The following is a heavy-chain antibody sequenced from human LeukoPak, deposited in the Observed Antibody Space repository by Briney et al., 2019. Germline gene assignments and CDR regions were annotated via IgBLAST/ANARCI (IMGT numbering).Heavy chain of an antibody. V-gene: IGHV3-33*03. CDR2: IWYDGSNK. CDR1: GFILSSYG. J-gene: IGHJ4*02. Sequence: GGSLRLSCAASGFILSSYGMHWVRQAPGKGLEWVAVIWYDGSNKYYADSVKGRFTISRDKPKNTLYLQMNSLRAEDTAVYYCANVPLGTSWGQGTLVTVSS. CDR3: ANVPLGTS.